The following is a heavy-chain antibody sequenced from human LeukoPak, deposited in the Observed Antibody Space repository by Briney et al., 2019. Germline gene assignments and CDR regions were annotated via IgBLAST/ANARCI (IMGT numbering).Heavy chain of an antibody. CDR3: AKDYTSGWYLNY. CDR2: ISGSGTVT. CDR1: AFTFSTYA. D-gene: IGHD6-19*01. Sequence: GGSLRLSCAASAFTFSTYAMNWVRHAPGKGLEWVSSISGSGTVTYYADSVKGRFTISRDNSKNTLFLQMNSLRAEDTAVYFCAKDYTSGWYLNYWGQGTLVTVSS. V-gene: IGHV3-23*01. J-gene: IGHJ4*02.